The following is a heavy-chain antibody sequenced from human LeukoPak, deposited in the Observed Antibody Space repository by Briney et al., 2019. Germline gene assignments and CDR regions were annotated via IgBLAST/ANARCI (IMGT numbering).Heavy chain of an antibody. Sequence: PGGSLRLSCAASGFTVRGYWMNWVRQVPGKGLEWVARISSDGSSTIYADSVKGRFTISRDNANNTLYLQMNSLRGEDTAVYYCAREWALPGAYYMDVWGKGTTVTVSS. CDR2: ISSDGSST. CDR1: GFTVRGYW. D-gene: IGHD1-26*01. CDR3: AREWALPGAYYMDV. J-gene: IGHJ6*03. V-gene: IGHV3-74*01.